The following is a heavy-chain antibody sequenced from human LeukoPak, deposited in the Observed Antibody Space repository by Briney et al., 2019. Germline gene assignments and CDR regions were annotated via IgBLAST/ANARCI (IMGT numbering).Heavy chain of an antibody. D-gene: IGHD3-16*01. Sequence: GGSLRLSCAASGFTFSSYWMSWGRQAPGKGLEWVANIKQDGSEKYSVDSVKGRFPTTRDTPKNSLYLQMNSLRGEDTAVYYCARGRGGNWGQGTLVTVSS. CDR2: IKQDGSEK. V-gene: IGHV3-7*01. CDR1: GFTFSSYW. CDR3: ARGRGGN. J-gene: IGHJ4*02.